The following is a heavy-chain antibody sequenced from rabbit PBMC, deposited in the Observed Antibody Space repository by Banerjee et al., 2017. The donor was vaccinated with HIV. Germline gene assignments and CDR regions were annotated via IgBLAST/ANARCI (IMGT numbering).Heavy chain of an antibody. J-gene: IGHJ2*01. CDR2: IYVGSSDNT. CDR3: ARDRAGDADYGYAGHDGFDP. CDR1: GFSFSSGYD. Sequence: QEQLEESGGDLVKPEGSLTLTCKASGFSFSSGYDMCWVRQAPGKGLEWIACIYVGSSDNTYYANWAKGRFTISKTSSTTVTLQMTSLTAADTATYFCARDRAGDADYGYAGHDGFDPWGPGTLVTVS. D-gene: IGHD6-1*01. V-gene: IGHV1S45*01.